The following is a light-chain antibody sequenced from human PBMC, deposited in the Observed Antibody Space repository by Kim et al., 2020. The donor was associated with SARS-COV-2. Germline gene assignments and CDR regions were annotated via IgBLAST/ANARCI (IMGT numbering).Light chain of an antibody. CDR1: NGHYNYA. J-gene: IGLJ3*02. V-gene: IGLV4-69*01. Sequence: QPVLTQSPSASASLGASVKLTCTLSNGHYNYAIAWHQQQPGKGPRYLMKVNSDGSHSKGDGIPDRFSGSSSGAERYLTISSLQSDDEADYYCQTWGPGIRVFGGGTKVIVL. CDR3: QTWGPGIRV. CDR2: VNSDGSH.